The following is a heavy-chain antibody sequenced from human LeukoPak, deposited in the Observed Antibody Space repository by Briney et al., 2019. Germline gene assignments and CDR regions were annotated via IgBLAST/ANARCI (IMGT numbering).Heavy chain of an antibody. CDR1: GFTFNNAW. Sequence: GRSLRLSCAASGFTFNNAWMNWVRQAPGKGLEWVGLIKSKTNGGTTDYTAPVKGRFTISRDDSNNTLYLQMSSLKTEDTAVYYCTTDLRFFDYCGQGTLVTVSS. CDR2: IKSKTNGGTT. J-gene: IGHJ4*03. CDR3: TTDLRFFDY. V-gene: IGHV3-15*01.